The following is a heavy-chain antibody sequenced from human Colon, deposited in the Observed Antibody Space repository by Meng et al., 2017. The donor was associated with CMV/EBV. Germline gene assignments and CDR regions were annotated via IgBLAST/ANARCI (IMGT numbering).Heavy chain of an antibody. CDR2: ISHDGKNR. D-gene: IGHD4-11*01. J-gene: IGHJ5*02. CDR3: ARASNSSFDP. V-gene: IGHV3-30*04. CDR1: GFSFNAYP. Sequence: GESLKISCAASGFSFNAYPIHWVRQAPGKGLEWVAIISHDGKNRNYAESVKGRFTISRDNSQNTVNLHMKSLRGDDTALYYCARASNSSFDPWGQGTLVTISS.